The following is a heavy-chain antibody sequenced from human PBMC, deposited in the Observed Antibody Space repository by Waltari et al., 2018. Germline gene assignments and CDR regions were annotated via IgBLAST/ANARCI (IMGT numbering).Heavy chain of an antibody. Sequence: QVHLQQWGAGLLKPSETLSLTCGVYSGSLTGYHWNWIRQAPGKGLEGLGDINHSGNTDYNPSLESRVTISADTSKNQFSLHLTSVTAADTAVYYCARGHPFTIVSPRYYYYYYMDVWDKGTAVTVSS. CDR3: ARGHPFTIVSPRYYYYYYMDV. D-gene: IGHD3-9*01. CDR2: INHSGNT. J-gene: IGHJ6*03. V-gene: IGHV4-34*01. CDR1: SGSLTGYH.